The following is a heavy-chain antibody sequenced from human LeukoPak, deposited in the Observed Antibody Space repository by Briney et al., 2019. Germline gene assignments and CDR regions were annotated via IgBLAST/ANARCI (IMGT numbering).Heavy chain of an antibody. CDR2: INPSGGST. CDR3: ARDHNIAVAGSWFDP. CDR1: GYTFTSYY. D-gene: IGHD6-19*01. Sequence: GASVKVSCKASGYTFTSYYMHWVRQAPGQGLEWMGVINPSGGSTSYAQKFQGRVTMTRDTSTSTVYMELSSLRSEDTAVCYCARDHNIAVAGSWFDPWGQGTLVTVSS. V-gene: IGHV1-46*01. J-gene: IGHJ5*02.